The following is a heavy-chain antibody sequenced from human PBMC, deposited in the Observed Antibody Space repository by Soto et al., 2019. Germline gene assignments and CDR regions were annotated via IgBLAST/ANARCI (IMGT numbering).Heavy chain of an antibody. CDR2: IIPIFGTA. CDR3: ASSITMIVVPTRAAFDP. Sequence: VQLVQSGAEVKKPGSSVKVSCKASGGTFSSYAISWVRQAPGQGLEWMGGIIPIFGTANYVQKFQGRVTITADESTSTAYMERSSLGSEYTAVYYCASSITMIVVPTRAAFDPWGQGNLVTVSS. CDR1: GGTFSSYA. J-gene: IGHJ5*02. V-gene: IGHV1-69*01. D-gene: IGHD3-22*01.